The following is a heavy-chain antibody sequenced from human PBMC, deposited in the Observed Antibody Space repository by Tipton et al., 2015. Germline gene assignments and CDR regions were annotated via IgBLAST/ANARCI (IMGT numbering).Heavy chain of an antibody. Sequence: GSLRLSCAASGFTFSSYSMNWVRQAPGKGLEWVSYISSSSSTIYYADSVKGRFTISRDNAKNSLYLQMNSLRDEDTAVYYCARVELTGTTQPVAYWGQGTLVTVSS. CDR3: ARVELTGTTQPVAY. J-gene: IGHJ4*02. V-gene: IGHV3-48*02. D-gene: IGHD1-20*01. CDR2: ISSSSSTI. CDR1: GFTFSSYS.